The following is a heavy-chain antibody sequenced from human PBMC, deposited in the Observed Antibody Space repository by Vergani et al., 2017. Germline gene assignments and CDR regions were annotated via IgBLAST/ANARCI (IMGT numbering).Heavy chain of an antibody. CDR3: ARSSDSSGWYGYFQH. D-gene: IGHD6-19*01. Sequence: EVQLVQSGAEVKKPGESLKISCKGSGYSFTSYWIGWVRQMPGKGREWMGIIYPGDSYTRYSPSFQGQVTISADKSISTAYLQWSSLKASDTAMYYCARSSDSSGWYGYFQHWGQGTLVTVSS. J-gene: IGHJ1*01. CDR2: IYPGDSYT. CDR1: GYSFTSYW. V-gene: IGHV5-51*03.